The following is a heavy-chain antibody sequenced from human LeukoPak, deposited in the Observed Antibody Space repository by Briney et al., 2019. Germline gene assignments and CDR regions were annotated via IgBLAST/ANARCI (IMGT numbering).Heavy chain of an antibody. Sequence: GESLKICCKGSGYSFTSYWIGWVRQMPGKGLEWMGIIYPGDSDTRYSPSFQGQVTISADKSISTAYLQWSSLKASDTAMYYCARLHGGDSESNWFDPWGQGTLVTVSS. V-gene: IGHV5-51*01. D-gene: IGHD2-21*02. J-gene: IGHJ5*02. CDR2: IYPGDSDT. CDR3: ARLHGGDSESNWFDP. CDR1: GYSFTSYW.